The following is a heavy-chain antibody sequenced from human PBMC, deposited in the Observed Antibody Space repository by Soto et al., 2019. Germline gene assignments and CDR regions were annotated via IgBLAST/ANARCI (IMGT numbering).Heavy chain of an antibody. Sequence: QVQLVESGGGVVQPGRSLRLSCAASGFTFSSYGMHWVRQAPGKGLEWVAVIWYDGSNKYYADSVKGRFTISRDNSKNTLYLQMNSLRAEDTAVYYCARDRLSSYSLDYWGQGTLVTVSS. V-gene: IGHV3-33*01. CDR1: GFTFSSYG. CDR3: ARDRLSSYSLDY. J-gene: IGHJ4*02. D-gene: IGHD1-26*01. CDR2: IWYDGSNK.